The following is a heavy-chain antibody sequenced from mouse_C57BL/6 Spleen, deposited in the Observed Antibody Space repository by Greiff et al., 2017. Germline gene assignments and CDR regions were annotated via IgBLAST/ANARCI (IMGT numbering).Heavy chain of an antibody. J-gene: IGHJ1*03. CDR1: GYTFTSYD. Sequence: QVQLQQSGPELVKPGASVKLSCKASGYTFTSYDINWVKQRPGQGLEWIGWIYPRDGSTKYNEKFKGTATLTVDTSSSTAYMELHSLTSEDSAVYFCARTPYDYGSSYWYFDVWGTGTTVTVSS. CDR2: IYPRDGST. D-gene: IGHD1-1*01. CDR3: ARTPYDYGSSYWYFDV. V-gene: IGHV1-85*01.